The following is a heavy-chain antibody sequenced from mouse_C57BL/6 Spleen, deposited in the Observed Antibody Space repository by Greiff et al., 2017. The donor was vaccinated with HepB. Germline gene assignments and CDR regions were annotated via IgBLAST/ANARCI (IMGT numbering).Heavy chain of an antibody. Sequence: QLQQSGPELVKPGASVKMSCKASGYTFTDYNMHWVKQSHGKSLEWIGYINPNNGGTSYNQKFKGKATLTVNKSSSTAYMELRSLTSEDSAVYYCAREYGSLYWYFDVWGTGTTVTVSS. V-gene: IGHV1-22*01. CDR1: GYTFTDYN. CDR2: INPNNGGT. J-gene: IGHJ1*03. CDR3: AREYGSLYWYFDV. D-gene: IGHD1-1*01.